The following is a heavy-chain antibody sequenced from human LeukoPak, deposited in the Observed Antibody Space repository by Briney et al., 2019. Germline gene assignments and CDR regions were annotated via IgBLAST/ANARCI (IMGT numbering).Heavy chain of an antibody. CDR2: IWHDGSNK. CDR3: ARAGGSRYGYAFDA. V-gene: IGHV3-33*01. CDR1: GFTFSDYG. D-gene: IGHD5-12*01. Sequence: GGSLRLSCVASGFTFSDYGMHWVRQAPGKGLEWVAVIWHDGSNKYYADSVKGRFTISRDNSENTLYLQMNSLRVEDTALFYCARAGGSRYGYAFDAWGQGTLVTVSS. J-gene: IGHJ3*01.